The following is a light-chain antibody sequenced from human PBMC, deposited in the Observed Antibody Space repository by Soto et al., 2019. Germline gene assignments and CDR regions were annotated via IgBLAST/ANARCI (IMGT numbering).Light chain of an antibody. Sequence: QSVLTPPPSVSGGPGQRVTISCTGSSSNIGAGYDVHWYQQLPGTAPKLLIYGNSNRPSGVPDRFSGSKSGTSASLAITGLQADDEADYYCQSYDSSLSGSYVFGTGTKVTVL. J-gene: IGLJ1*01. CDR1: SSNIGAGYD. CDR3: QSYDSSLSGSYV. V-gene: IGLV1-40*01. CDR2: GNS.